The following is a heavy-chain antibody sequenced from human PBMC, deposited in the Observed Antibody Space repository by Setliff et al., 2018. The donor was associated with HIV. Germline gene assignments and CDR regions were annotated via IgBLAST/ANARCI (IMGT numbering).Heavy chain of an antibody. D-gene: IGHD3-22*01. CDR1: GGSISSGTYY. CDR3: ARAFYYDSSVDY. CDR2: IYHSGST. Sequence: SETLSLTCTVSGGSISSGTYYWTWIRQHPGEGLEWIGYIYHSGSTYYNPSLKSRLTISVDTSKNQFSLKLGSVTAADTAFYYCARAFYYDSSVDYWGQGTLVTVSS. J-gene: IGHJ4*02. V-gene: IGHV4-31*03.